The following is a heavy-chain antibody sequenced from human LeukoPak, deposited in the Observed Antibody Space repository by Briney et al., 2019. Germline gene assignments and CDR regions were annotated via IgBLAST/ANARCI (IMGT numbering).Heavy chain of an antibody. CDR3: ARGDGSGSYTLTYYFDY. Sequence: GGSLRLSCAASGFTFSSYSMNWVRQAPGKGLEWVSSIGSSSTYIYYADSVKGRFTISRDNAKNSLSLQMNSLRAEDTAVYYCARGDGSGSYTLTYYFDYWGQGTLVTVSS. D-gene: IGHD3-10*01. CDR1: GFTFSSYS. V-gene: IGHV3-21*01. CDR2: IGSSSTYI. J-gene: IGHJ4*02.